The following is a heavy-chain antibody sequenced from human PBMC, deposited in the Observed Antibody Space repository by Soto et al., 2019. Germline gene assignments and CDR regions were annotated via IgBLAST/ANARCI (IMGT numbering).Heavy chain of an antibody. D-gene: IGHD2-15*01. V-gene: IGHV1-69*13. J-gene: IGHJ6*02. Sequence: ASVKVSCKASGGTFSSYAISWVRQAPGQGLEWMGGIIPIFGTANYAQKFQGRVTITADESTSTAYMELSSLRSEDTAVYYCARGARDIVVVAAARGYYGMDVWGQGTTVTVSS. CDR2: IIPIFGTA. CDR3: ARGARDIVVVAAARGYYGMDV. CDR1: GGTFSSYA.